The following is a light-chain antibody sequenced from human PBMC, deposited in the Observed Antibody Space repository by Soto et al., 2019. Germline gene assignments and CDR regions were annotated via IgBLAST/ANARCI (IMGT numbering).Light chain of an antibody. CDR1: SSDVGRFNF. V-gene: IGLV2-8*01. J-gene: IGLJ2*01. CDR3: SSYAGSNNVV. Sequence: QSALTQPPSASGSPGQSVTISCTGTSSDVGRFNFVSWYQQHPGKAPKPLIYEVTKRPSGVPDRFSASKSANTASLTVSGLQAEDEADYYCSSYAGSNNVVFGGGTKLTVL. CDR2: EVT.